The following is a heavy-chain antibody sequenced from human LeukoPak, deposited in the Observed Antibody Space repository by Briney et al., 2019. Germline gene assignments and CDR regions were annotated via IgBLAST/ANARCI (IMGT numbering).Heavy chain of an antibody. J-gene: IGHJ4*02. D-gene: IGHD3-10*01. CDR3: AKAPYGSGSFYVNF. CDR1: GITFSAYG. V-gene: IGHV3-23*01. CDR2: IKGAGDIT. Sequence: GGSLRLSCVASGITFSAYGMSWVRQAPGKGLEWVSAIKGAGDITDYADSVKGRFTISRDNYKNTLYLQMSSLRAEDTAIYYCAKAPYGSGSFYVNFWGQGTLVTVSS.